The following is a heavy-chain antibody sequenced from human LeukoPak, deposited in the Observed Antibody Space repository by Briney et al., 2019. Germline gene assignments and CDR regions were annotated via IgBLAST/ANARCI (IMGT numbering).Heavy chain of an antibody. Sequence: GGSLRLSCAASGFTLSRYWMHWVRQAPGKGLVWVSRINSDGSTTNYADSVKGRFTISRDNSENTLYLQMNSLRAEDTAVYYCVRSDEMRGYYDNWGQGTLVTVSS. CDR3: VRSDEMRGYYDN. CDR2: INSDGSTT. CDR1: GFTLSRYW. J-gene: IGHJ4*02. V-gene: IGHV3-74*01. D-gene: IGHD3-3*01.